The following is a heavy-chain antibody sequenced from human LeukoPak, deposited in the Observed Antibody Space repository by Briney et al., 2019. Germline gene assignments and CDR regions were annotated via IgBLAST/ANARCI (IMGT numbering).Heavy chain of an antibody. CDR1: GFILDDYG. Sequence: GRSLRLSCAASGFILDDYGMHWVRQAPGKGLEWVADIWFDKNQHFADSVKGRFAISRDNSKNTVYLQINSLRAEDTAVYYCARDRHCVNGVCHSPPGMDVWGQGTTVTVSS. J-gene: IGHJ6*02. V-gene: IGHV3-33*01. CDR3: ARDRHCVNGVCHSPPGMDV. CDR2: IWFDKNQ. D-gene: IGHD2-8*01.